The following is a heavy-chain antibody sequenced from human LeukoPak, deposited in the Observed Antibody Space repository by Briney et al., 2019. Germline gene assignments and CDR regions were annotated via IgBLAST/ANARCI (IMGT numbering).Heavy chain of an antibody. CDR2: INTNTGNP. D-gene: IGHD3-16*02. CDR3: ARAYQRLGGLSFPDQ. CDR1: GYTFTSYA. Sequence: ASVKVSCKASGYTFTSYAMNWVRQAPGQGLEWMGWINTNTGNPTYAQGFTGRFVFSLDASVSTAYLQISSLKAEDTAVYYCARAYQRLGGLSFPDQWGQGTLVSVSS. J-gene: IGHJ5*02. V-gene: IGHV7-4-1*02.